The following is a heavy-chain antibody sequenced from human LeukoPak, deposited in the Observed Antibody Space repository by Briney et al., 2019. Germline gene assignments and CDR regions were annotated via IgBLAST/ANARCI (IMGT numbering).Heavy chain of an antibody. J-gene: IGHJ4*02. D-gene: IGHD2-21*02. CDR2: IYYSGST. Sequence: SETLSLTCTVSGGSITGYYWSWIRQPPGKGLEWIGHIYYSGSTNYNPSLKSRVTISVDTSKNQFSLRLSSVTAADTAVYYCARGVVTAPQTFYYWGQGTLVTVSS. V-gene: IGHV4-59*01. CDR3: ARGVVTAPQTFYY. CDR1: GGSITGYY.